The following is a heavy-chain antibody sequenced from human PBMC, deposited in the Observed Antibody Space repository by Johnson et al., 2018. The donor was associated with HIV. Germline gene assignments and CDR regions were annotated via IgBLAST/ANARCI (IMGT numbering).Heavy chain of an antibody. J-gene: IGHJ3*02. V-gene: IGHV3-53*01. CDR3: ARDTYSSDACDI. D-gene: IGHD4-11*01. CDR1: GFTVSSNY. Sequence: VQLVESGGGLIQPGGSLRLSCAVSGFTVSSNYMSWVRQGPGKGLEWVSVIYSGGSTYYADSVKGRFTISRDNSKNTLYLQMNSLRAEDTALYYCARDTYSSDACDIWGQGTMVTVSS. CDR2: IYSGGST.